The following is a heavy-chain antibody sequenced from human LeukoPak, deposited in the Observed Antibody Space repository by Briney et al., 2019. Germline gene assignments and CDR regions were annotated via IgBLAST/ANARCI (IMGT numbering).Heavy chain of an antibody. D-gene: IGHD1-20*01. CDR1: GFTFSSYA. Sequence: GGSLRLSCAASGFTFSSYAMHWVRQAPGKGLEWVAVISYDGSNKYYADSVKGRFTISRDNSKNTLYLQMNSLRAEDTAVYYCAKDGPRNKYNWNDDWGAFDIWGQGTMVTVSS. V-gene: IGHV3-30-3*01. CDR3: AKDGPRNKYNWNDDWGAFDI. J-gene: IGHJ3*02. CDR2: ISYDGSNK.